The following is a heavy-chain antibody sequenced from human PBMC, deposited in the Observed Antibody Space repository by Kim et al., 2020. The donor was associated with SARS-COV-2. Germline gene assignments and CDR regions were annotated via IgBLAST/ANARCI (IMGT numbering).Heavy chain of an antibody. D-gene: IGHD2-21*01. J-gene: IGHJ4*02. CDR2: IKKDGSEA. CDR3: ARHSEQFFDF. V-gene: IGHV3-7*03. CDR1: GFTFRNYY. Sequence: GGSLRLSCAASGFTFRNYYMTWVRQAPGKGLEWVANIKKDGSEAYYVDSVKGRFTFSRGNAKNSLYLQMNSLRVEDTAVYYCARHSEQFFDFWGQGTLVT.